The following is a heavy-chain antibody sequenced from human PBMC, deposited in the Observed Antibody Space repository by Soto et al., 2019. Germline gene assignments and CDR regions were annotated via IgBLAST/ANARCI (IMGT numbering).Heavy chain of an antibody. V-gene: IGHV3-23*01. CDR1: GFTFSDHA. CDR3: VKEGKMGVEGFDF. CDR2: VGGDFVTT. D-gene: IGHD1-26*01. J-gene: IGHJ4*02. Sequence: DVQLLESGGGLVQPGGSLRLSCATSGFTFSDHAMHWVRQAPGEGLEWVSGVGGDFVTTPYPDSVKGRFTISRDNSKNTLYLQMNSLRPEDTAIYYCVKEGKMGVEGFDFWGQGTLVTVSS.